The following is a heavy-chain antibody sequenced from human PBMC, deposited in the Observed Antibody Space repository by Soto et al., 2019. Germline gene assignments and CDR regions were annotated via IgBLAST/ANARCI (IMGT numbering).Heavy chain of an antibody. D-gene: IGHD6-6*01. CDR2: ISWNSGSI. Sequence: EVQLVESGGGLVQPGRSLRLSCAASGFTFDDYAMHWVRQAPGKGLEWVSGISWNSGSIGYADSVKGRFTISRDNAKNSLYLQMNSLRAEDTALYYCAKARFSHSSSDYFDYWGQGTLVTVSS. CDR1: GFTFDDYA. J-gene: IGHJ4*02. CDR3: AKARFSHSSSDYFDY. V-gene: IGHV3-9*01.